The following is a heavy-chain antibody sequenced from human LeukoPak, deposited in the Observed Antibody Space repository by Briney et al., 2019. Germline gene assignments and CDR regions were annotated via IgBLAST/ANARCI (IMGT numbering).Heavy chain of an antibody. D-gene: IGHD4-17*01. V-gene: IGHV1-18*01. CDR2: ISAYNGNT. CDR3: ARALRYGDFDY. CDR1: GYTFTSYG. J-gene: IGHJ4*02. Sequence: GASVKVSCKASGYTFTSYGISWVRQAPGQGLEWMGWISAYNGNTNYAQKLQGRVTMTRNTSISTAYMELSSLRSEDTAVYYCARALRYGDFDYWGQGTLVTVSS.